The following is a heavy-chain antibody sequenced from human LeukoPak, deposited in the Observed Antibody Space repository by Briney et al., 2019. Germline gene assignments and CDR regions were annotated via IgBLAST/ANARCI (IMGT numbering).Heavy chain of an antibody. J-gene: IGHJ5*02. Sequence: KTSETLSLTCTVSGGSISSYYWSWIRQPPGKGLEWIGYIYYSGSTNYNPSLKSRVTISVDTSKNQFSLKLSSVTAADTAVYYCARHENYNWFGPWGQGTLVTVSS. CDR3: ARHENYNWFGP. CDR2: IYYSGST. CDR1: GGSISSYY. V-gene: IGHV4-59*08.